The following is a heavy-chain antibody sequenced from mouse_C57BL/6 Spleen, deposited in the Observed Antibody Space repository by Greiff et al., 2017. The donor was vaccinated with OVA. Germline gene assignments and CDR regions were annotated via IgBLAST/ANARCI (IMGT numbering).Heavy chain of an antibody. V-gene: IGHV3-6*01. CDR3: ARGDAVDY. CDR1: GYSITSGYY. Sequence: EVKLLESGPGLMKPSQSLSLTCSVTGYSITSGYYWNWIRQFPGNKLEWMGYISYDGSNNYNPSLKNRISITRDTSKNQFFLKLNSVTTEDTATYYCARGDAVDYWGQGTSVTVSS. CDR2: ISYDGSN. J-gene: IGHJ4*01.